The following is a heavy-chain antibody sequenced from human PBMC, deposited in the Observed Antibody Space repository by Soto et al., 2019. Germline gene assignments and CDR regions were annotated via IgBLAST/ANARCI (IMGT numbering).Heavy chain of an antibody. D-gene: IGHD6-13*01. V-gene: IGHV4-30-2*01. CDR1: GGSISSGGYS. Sequence: SETLSLTCAVSGGSISSGGYSWSWIRQPPGKGLEWIGYIYHSGSTYYNPSLKSRVTISVDRSKNQFSLKLSSVTAADTAVYYCARGGHSSSFVDYWGQGTLVTVSS. CDR3: ARGGHSSSFVDY. J-gene: IGHJ4*02. CDR2: IYHSGST.